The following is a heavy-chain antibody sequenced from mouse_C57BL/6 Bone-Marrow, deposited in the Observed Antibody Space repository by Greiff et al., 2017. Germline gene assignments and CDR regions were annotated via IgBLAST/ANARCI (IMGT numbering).Heavy chain of an antibody. Sequence: EVHLVESGGGLVKPGGSLKLSCAASGFTFSDYGMHWVRQAPEKGLEWVAYISSGSSTIYYADTVKGRFTISRDNAKNTLFLQRTSLRSEATAMYYWARDYGSSFYWYFDVWGTGTTVTVSS. J-gene: IGHJ1*03. V-gene: IGHV5-17*01. D-gene: IGHD1-1*01. CDR1: GFTFSDYG. CDR2: ISSGSSTI. CDR3: ARDYGSSFYWYFDV.